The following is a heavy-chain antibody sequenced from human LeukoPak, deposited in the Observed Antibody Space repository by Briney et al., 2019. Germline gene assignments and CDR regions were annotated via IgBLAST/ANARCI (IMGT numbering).Heavy chain of an antibody. V-gene: IGHV3-23*01. D-gene: IGHD2-15*01. CDR1: GFTFRNYA. CDR2: ISNDGVYT. J-gene: IGHJ4*02. CDR3: AKQLGYCSDGSCYFPY. Sequence: QPGGSLRLSCVASGFTFRNYAMSWVRQSPGRGLEWISAISNDGVYTFHADSVEGRLTISRDNSKNTLYLQMDSLRAEDTAVYYCAKQLGYCSDGSCYFPYWGQGTLVTVSS.